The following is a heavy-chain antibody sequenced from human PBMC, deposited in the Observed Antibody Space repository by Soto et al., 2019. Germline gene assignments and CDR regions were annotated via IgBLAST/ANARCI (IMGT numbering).Heavy chain of an antibody. CDR3: ARDQGGTTLYYHGMDV. Sequence: QVQLVESGGGVVQPGRSLRLSCAASGFTFSSYAMHWVRQAPGKGLEWVALISYDGSNKYYADSVKGRFTISRDNSKNTLYLQMNSLRPEDTAVYHCARDQGGTTLYYHGMDVWGQWTTVTVSS. CDR1: GFTFSSYA. V-gene: IGHV3-30-3*01. J-gene: IGHJ6*02. CDR2: ISYDGSNK. D-gene: IGHD1-7*01.